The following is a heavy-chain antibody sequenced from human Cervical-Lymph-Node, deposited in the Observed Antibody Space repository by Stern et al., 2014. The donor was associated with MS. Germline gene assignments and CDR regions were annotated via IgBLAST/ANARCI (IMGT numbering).Heavy chain of an antibody. D-gene: IGHD6-13*01. J-gene: IGHJ4*02. V-gene: IGHV3-48*01. CDR3: ARALSYSNSWFPPFDY. CDR1: GFTFNAYS. Sequence: VQLVESGGALVQPGGSLRLSCAASGFTFNAYSMNWVRQAPGKGLEWVSYISSSSGTIYYANAVKGRFTVSRDNAKNSLYLQMNSLRAEDTAVYHCARALSYSNSWFPPFDYWGQGTLVTVSS. CDR2: ISSSSGTI.